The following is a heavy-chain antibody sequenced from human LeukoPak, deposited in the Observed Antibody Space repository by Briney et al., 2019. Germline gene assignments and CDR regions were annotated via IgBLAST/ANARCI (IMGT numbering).Heavy chain of an antibody. CDR2: VNRDGSET. CDR3: ATVHFGYFTF. J-gene: IGHJ4*02. V-gene: IGHV3-7*03. Sequence: GGSLRLSCAASGFALSSHWMTWVRQVPGRGPEWVANVNRDGSETYYLDSVKGRFTISKDNAKNSLYLQMNSLRAEDTAVYYCATVHFGYFTFWGQGTLVPVSS. CDR1: GFALSSHW. D-gene: IGHD3-3*01.